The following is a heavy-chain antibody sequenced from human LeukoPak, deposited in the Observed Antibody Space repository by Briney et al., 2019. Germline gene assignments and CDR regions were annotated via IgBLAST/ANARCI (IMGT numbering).Heavy chain of an antibody. J-gene: IGHJ4*02. D-gene: IGHD2-2*01. Sequence: PSETLSLTCTVSGGPISSSSYYWDWIRQPPGKGLEWIGAIYYSGNTNYNPSLKSRVTISVDTSKNQFSLKLSSVTAADTAVYYCARHRIPAALASAFDYWGQGTLVTVPS. CDR3: ARHRIPAALASAFDY. CDR2: IYYSGNT. CDR1: GGPISSSSYY. V-gene: IGHV4-39*01.